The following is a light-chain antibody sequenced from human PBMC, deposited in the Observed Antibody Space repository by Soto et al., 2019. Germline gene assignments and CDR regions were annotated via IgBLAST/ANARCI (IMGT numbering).Light chain of an antibody. J-gene: IGLJ3*02. V-gene: IGLV1-40*01. Sequence: QSVLTQPPSVSGAPGQRVTISCTGSSSNIGAGYDVHWYHQLPGTAPKLLIYGNSNRPSGVPDRFSCSKSGTSASLAITGLHAEDEAYYYCQYYDSSLSGWVFGGGTKLTVL. CDR3: QYYDSSLSGWV. CDR2: GNS. CDR1: SSNIGAGYD.